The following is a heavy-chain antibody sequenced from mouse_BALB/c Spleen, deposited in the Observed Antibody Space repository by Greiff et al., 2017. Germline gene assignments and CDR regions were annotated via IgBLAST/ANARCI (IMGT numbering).Heavy chain of an antibody. CDR3: TREEDYYGSSSAWFAY. CDR2: IDPETGGT. D-gene: IGHD1-1*01. Sequence: VQLQQSGAELVRPGASVTLSCKASGYTFTDYEMHWVKQTPVHGLEWIGAIDPETGGTAYNQKFKGKATLTADKSSSTAYMELRSLTSEDSAVYYCTREEDYYGSSSAWFAYWGQGTLVTVSA. CDR1: GYTFTDYE. V-gene: IGHV1-15*01. J-gene: IGHJ3*01.